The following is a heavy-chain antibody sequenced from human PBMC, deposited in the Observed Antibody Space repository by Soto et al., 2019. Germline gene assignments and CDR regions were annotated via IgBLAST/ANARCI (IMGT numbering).Heavy chain of an antibody. CDR3: ARAYITIFRVVLGWLHP. CDR1: GYTFTSYG. V-gene: IGHV1-18*04. J-gene: IGHJ5*02. Sequence: ASVKVSCKASGYTFTSYGISWVRQAPGQGLEWMGWISADNGNTNYAQKLQGRVTMTTDTSTSTAYMELRGLRSDDTAVYYCARAYITIFRVVLGWLHPPGQGPLVTVSS. D-gene: IGHD3-3*01. CDR2: ISADNGNT.